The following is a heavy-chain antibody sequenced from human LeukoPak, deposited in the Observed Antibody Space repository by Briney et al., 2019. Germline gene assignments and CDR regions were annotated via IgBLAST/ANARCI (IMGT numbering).Heavy chain of an antibody. CDR2: ISYDGSNK. J-gene: IGHJ4*02. CDR1: GFTFSSYG. D-gene: IGHD3-22*01. Sequence: GGSLRLSCTASGFTFSSYGMHWVRQAPGKGLEWVAVISYDGSNKYYADSVKGRFTISRDNSKNTLYLQMNSLRAEDTAVYYCAKDYYGSSGLDYWGQGTLVTVSS. CDR3: AKDYYGSSGLDY. V-gene: IGHV3-30*18.